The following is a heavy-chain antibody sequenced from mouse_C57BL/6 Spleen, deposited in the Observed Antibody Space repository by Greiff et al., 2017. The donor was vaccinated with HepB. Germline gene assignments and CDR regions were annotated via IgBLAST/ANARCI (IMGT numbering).Heavy chain of an antibody. J-gene: IGHJ2*01. CDR1: GYSFTDYN. CDR3: ARVYYSNYEDYFDY. CDR2: INPNYGTT. D-gene: IGHD2-5*01. Sequence: VQLQHSGPELVKPGASVKISCKASGYSFTDYNMNWVKQSNGKSLEWIGVINPNYGTTSYNQKFKGKATLTVDQSSSTAYMQLNSLTSEDSAVYYCARVYYSNYEDYFDYWGQGTTLTVSS. V-gene: IGHV1-39*01.